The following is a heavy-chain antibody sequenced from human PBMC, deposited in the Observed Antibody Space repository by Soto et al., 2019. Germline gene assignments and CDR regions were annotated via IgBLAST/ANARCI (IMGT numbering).Heavy chain of an antibody. D-gene: IGHD1-1*01. CDR1: GFTFRTSW. V-gene: IGHV3-74*01. J-gene: IGHJ5*02. CDR2: IDDDGIST. CDR3: AKSFRAGINNWFDP. Sequence: PGGSLRLSCAASGFTFRTSWMHWVRQGPGTGLVWVARIDDDGISTSYADSVKGRFTISRDNAKNTLYLQMNNLRAEDTAVYYCAKSFRAGINNWFDPWGQGTLVTVSS.